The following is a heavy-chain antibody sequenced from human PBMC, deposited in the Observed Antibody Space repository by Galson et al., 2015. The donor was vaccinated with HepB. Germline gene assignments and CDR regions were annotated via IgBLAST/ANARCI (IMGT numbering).Heavy chain of an antibody. D-gene: IGHD2-21*02. Sequence: SVKVSCKASGYTFTNFGISWVRQAPGQGLEWMGWISPYNGTTKYAQKIQGRVTMTTDTSTSTAYMELRSLRSDDTAVYYCARGGGGGVCYIPNWFDPVCQVSLGSIYS. CDR2: ISPYNGTT. V-gene: IGHV1-18*01. CDR1: GYTFTNFG. CDR3: ARGGGGGVCYIPNWFDP. J-gene: IGHJ5*02.